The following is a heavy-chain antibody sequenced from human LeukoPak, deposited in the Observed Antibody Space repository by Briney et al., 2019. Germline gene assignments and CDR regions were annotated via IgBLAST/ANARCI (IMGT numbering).Heavy chain of an antibody. CDR1: GFAVSSNY. CDR3: ARPDEQQLVRDAFAI. D-gene: IGHD6-13*01. V-gene: IGHV3-21*01. Sequence: GGSLRLSCAASGFAVSSNYMNWVRQAPGKGLEWVSSISSSSSYIYYADSVKGRFTISRDNAKNSLYLQMNSLRAEDTAVYYCARPDEQQLVRDAFAIWGQGTMVTVSS. CDR2: ISSSSSYI. J-gene: IGHJ3*02.